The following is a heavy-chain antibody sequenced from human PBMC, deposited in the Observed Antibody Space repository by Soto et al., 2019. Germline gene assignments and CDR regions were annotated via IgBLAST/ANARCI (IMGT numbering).Heavy chain of an antibody. J-gene: IGHJ4*02. CDR2: ISAYNGNT. CDR1: GYTFTSYG. D-gene: IGHD3-9*01. Sequence: ASVKVSCKVSGYTFTSYGISWVRQAPGQGLEWMGWISAYNGNTNYAQKLQGRVTMTTDTSTSTAYMELRSLRSDDTAVYYCARDSRYYDILTGYYHLFDYWGQGTLVTVSS. V-gene: IGHV1-18*01. CDR3: ARDSRYYDILTGYYHLFDY.